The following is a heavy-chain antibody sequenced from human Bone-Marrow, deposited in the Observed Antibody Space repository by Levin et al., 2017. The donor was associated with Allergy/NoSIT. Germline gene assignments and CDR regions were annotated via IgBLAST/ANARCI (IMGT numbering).Heavy chain of an antibody. V-gene: IGHV3-21*01. CDR1: GFTFYKYS. Sequence: GGSLRLSCAASGFTFYKYSMNWVRQAPGKGLEWVSAISSGSDYISYADSVKGRFTISRDNTKNSLYLQMNSLRAEDTAVYYCATRIQLCFPYWGQGTLVTVSS. D-gene: IGHD5-18*01. CDR3: ATRIQLCFPY. CDR2: ISSGSDYI. J-gene: IGHJ4*02.